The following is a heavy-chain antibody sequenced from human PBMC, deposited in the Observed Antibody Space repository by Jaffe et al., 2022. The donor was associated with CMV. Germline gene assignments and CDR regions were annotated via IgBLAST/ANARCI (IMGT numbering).Heavy chain of an antibody. V-gene: IGHV4-39*01. CDR3: ASMWIWCSGGSCPYGMDV. CDR1: GGSISSSSYY. J-gene: IGHJ6*02. CDR2: IYYSGST. D-gene: IGHD2-15*01. Sequence: QLQLQESGPGLVKPSETLSLTCTVSGGSISSSSYYWGWIRQPPGKGLEWIGSIYYSGSTYYNPSLKSRVTISVDTSKNQFSLKLSSVTAADTAVYYCASMWIWCSGGSCPYGMDVWGQGTTVTVSS.